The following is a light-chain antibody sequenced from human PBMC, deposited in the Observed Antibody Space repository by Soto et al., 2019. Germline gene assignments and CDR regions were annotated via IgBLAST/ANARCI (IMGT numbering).Light chain of an antibody. Sequence: QSALTQPASVSGSPGQSITISCTGTSSDVVGYNYVSWYQQHPGKAPKLMIYDVSNRPSGVSSRFSGSKSGNRASLTISGLPAEDEADYYFSSYTSSSTLVFGTGTKVTVL. CDR3: SSYTSSSTLV. CDR2: DVS. CDR1: SSDVVGYNY. J-gene: IGLJ1*01. V-gene: IGLV2-14*01.